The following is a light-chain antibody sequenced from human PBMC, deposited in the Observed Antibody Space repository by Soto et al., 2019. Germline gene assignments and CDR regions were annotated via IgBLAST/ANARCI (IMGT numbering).Light chain of an antibody. J-gene: IGLJ2*01. CDR1: SGDVGGYDY. CDR2: EVS. CDR3: SSYAGDSYYVV. Sequence: QSVLTQPPSASGSPGQSVAISCTGTSGDVGGYDYVSWYQQHPGKAPKLIISEVSKRPSGVPDRFSGSKSGNTASLTVSGLQAEDEADYYCSSYAGDSYYVVFGGGTKLTVL. V-gene: IGLV2-8*01.